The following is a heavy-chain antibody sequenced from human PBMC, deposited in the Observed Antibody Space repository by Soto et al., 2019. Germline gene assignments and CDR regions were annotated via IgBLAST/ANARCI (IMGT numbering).Heavy chain of an antibody. CDR2: ISGSGGST. V-gene: IGHV3-23*01. J-gene: IGHJ6*02. Sequence: GGSLRLSCAASGFTFSSYAMSWVRQAPGKGLEWVSAISGSGGSTYYADSVKGRFTISRDNSKNTLYLQMNSLRAEDTAVYYCAKQWLPAVWYYYYGMDVWGQGTTVTVSS. D-gene: IGHD5-18*01. CDR3: AKQWLPAVWYYYYGMDV. CDR1: GFTFSSYA.